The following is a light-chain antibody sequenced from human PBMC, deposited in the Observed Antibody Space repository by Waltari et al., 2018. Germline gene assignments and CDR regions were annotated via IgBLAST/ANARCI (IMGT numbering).Light chain of an antibody. V-gene: IGLV2-23*01. Sequence: QSALTQPASVSGSPGQSITISCTGTSSDVGSYNLVSWYQQHPGKAPKVMIYKGSQRPSGVSNRFSCSKSGSTASLTISGLQAEDEANYYCCSYAAGRTYVFGTGTEVTVL. J-gene: IGLJ1*01. CDR3: CSYAAGRTYV. CDR1: SSDVGSYNL. CDR2: KGS.